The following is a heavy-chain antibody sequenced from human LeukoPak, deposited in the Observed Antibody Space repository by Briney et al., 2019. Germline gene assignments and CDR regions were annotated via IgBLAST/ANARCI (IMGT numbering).Heavy chain of an antibody. V-gene: IGHV1-46*01. CDR1: GYTFTRYY. Sequence: ASVKVSCKASGYTFTRYYMHWVRQAPGQGLQWMGIINPSGGSTSYAQKFQGRVTMTRDTSTSTVYMELSSLRSEDTAVYYCAREDPSWTHYFDYWGQGTLVTVSS. CDR2: INPSGGST. CDR3: AREDPSWTHYFDY. J-gene: IGHJ4*02. D-gene: IGHD3/OR15-3a*01.